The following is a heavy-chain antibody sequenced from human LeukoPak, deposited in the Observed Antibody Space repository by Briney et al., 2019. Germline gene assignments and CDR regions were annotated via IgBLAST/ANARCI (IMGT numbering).Heavy chain of an antibody. CDR2: IYPGDSDT. D-gene: IGHD3-22*01. J-gene: IGHJ4*02. Sequence: GESLKISCKGSGYSFTSYWISWVRQMPGKGLEWMGIIYPGDSDTRYSPSFQGQVTISADKSISTAYLQWSSLKASDTAMYYCARLDYYDSSGSSRGNFDYWGQGTLVTVSS. V-gene: IGHV5-51*01. CDR3: ARLDYYDSSGSSRGNFDY. CDR1: GYSFTSYW.